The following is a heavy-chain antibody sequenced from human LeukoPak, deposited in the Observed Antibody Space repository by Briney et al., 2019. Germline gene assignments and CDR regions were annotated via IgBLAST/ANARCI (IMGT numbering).Heavy chain of an antibody. V-gene: IGHV3-7*03. J-gene: IGHJ4*02. D-gene: IGHD3-22*01. CDR3: ARHTYYYDSSRYYYFDY. CDR1: GFTFSNYW. CDR2: IRPDGSEK. Sequence: GGSLRLSCAASGFTFSNYWMTWVRQAPGKGLEWVANIRPDGSEKKYVDSVKGRFTISRDNAKNSLYLQMNSLRAEDTAVYYCARHTYYYDSSRYYYFDYWGQGTLVTVSS.